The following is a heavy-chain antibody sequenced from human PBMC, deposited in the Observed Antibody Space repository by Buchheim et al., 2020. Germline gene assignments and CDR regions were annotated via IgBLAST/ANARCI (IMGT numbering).Heavy chain of an antibody. CDR2: INTSGGST. CDR3: ARGPSAAGTHYYYGMDV. V-gene: IGHV1-46*01. Sequence: QVQLVQSGAEVKKPGASVKVSCKASGYTFTSYYMHWVRQAPGQGLEWMGIINTSGGSTRYAQKFQGRVTMTRDTSTSTDYMELSSLRSEDTAVYYCARGPSAAGTHYYYGMDVWGQGTT. D-gene: IGHD6-13*01. J-gene: IGHJ6*02. CDR1: GYTFTSYY.